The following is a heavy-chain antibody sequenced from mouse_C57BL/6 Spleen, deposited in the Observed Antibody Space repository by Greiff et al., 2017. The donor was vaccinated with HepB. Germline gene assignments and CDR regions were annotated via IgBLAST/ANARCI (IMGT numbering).Heavy chain of an antibody. CDR1: GYTFTSYW. Sequence: QVQLKQPGAELVRPGTSVKLSCKASGYTFTSYWMHWVKQRPGQGLEWIGVIDPSDSYTNYNQKFKGKATLTVDTSSSTAYMQLSSLTSEDSAVYYCARGLYRAMDYWGQGTSVTVSS. J-gene: IGHJ4*01. D-gene: IGHD1-3*01. CDR3: ARGLYRAMDY. V-gene: IGHV1-59*01. CDR2: IDPSDSYT.